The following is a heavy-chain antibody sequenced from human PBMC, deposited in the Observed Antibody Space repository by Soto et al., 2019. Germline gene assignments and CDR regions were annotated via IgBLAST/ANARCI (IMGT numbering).Heavy chain of an antibody. CDR3: ARLSYDTTSCPRHYFDY. D-gene: IGHD2-2*01. V-gene: IGHV3-48*01. Sequence: EVQLVESGGGLVQPGGSLRLSCAVSGFTFSAYSMNWVRQAPGEGLEWVSYISTRSSTIYYADSVKGRFTISRDDAKNTLYLQMHSLRAEDTAVYYCARLSYDTTSCPRHYFDYWGQGTLVTVSS. CDR1: GFTFSAYS. CDR2: ISTRSSTI. J-gene: IGHJ4*02.